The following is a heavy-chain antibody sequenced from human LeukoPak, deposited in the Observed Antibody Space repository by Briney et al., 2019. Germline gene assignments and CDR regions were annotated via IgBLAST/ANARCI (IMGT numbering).Heavy chain of an antibody. D-gene: IGHD3-9*01. CDR3: AKDHYDILTGGPDY. CDR2: ISGSGGST. V-gene: IGHV3-23*01. Sequence: PGGSLRLSCAASGFTFSSYAMSWVRQAPGKGLEWVSAISGSGGSTYYADSVKGRFTISRDNSKNTLYLQMNSLRAEDTAVYYCAKDHYDILTGGPDYWGQGTLVTVSS. CDR1: GFTFSSYA. J-gene: IGHJ4*02.